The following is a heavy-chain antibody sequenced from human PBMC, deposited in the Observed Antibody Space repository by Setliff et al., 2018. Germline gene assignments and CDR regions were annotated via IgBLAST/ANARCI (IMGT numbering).Heavy chain of an antibody. V-gene: IGHV1-69*06. J-gene: IGHJ6*03. D-gene: IGHD3-3*01. CDR2: IILIFGTA. CDR1: GGTFSGYA. CDR3: ARGRHPPWSGYPCYYMDA. Sequence: SVKVSCKASGGTFSGYAISWVRQAPGQGLEWMGRIILIFGTANYAQKFQGRVTITADKSTSTAYMELSSLRSEDTAVYYCARGRHPPWSGYPCYYMDAWGKGTTVTVSS.